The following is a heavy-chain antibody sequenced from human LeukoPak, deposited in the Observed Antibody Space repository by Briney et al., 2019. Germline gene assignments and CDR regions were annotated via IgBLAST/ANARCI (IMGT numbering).Heavy chain of an antibody. D-gene: IGHD6-19*01. CDR1: GYTFTSYY. J-gene: IGHJ3*02. Sequence: ASVKVSCKASGYTFTSYYMHWVRQAPGQGLEWMGIINPSGGSTSYAQKFQGRVTMTRDTSTSTVYMELSSLRSEDTAVYYCAREERGIAVAVGAFDIWGQGTMVTVSS. CDR2: INPSGGST. CDR3: AREERGIAVAVGAFDI. V-gene: IGHV1-46*01.